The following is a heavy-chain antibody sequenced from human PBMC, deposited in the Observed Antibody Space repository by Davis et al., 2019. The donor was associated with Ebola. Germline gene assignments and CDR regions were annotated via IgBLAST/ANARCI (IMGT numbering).Heavy chain of an antibody. CDR1: GYTFTSYG. J-gene: IGHJ6*02. CDR2: ISAYNGNT. Sequence: ASVKVSCKASGYTFTSYGISWVRQAPGQGLEWMGWISAYNGNTNYAQKLQGRVTMTTDTSTSTAYMELSRLRSDDTAVYYCARDSTTGTTGRGGMDVWGQGTTVTVSS. V-gene: IGHV1-18*01. CDR3: ARDSTTGTTGRGGMDV. D-gene: IGHD1-1*01.